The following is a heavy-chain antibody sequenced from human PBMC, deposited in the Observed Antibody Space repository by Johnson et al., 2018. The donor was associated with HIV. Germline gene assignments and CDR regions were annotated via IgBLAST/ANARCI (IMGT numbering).Heavy chain of an antibody. CDR1: GFSFSSYA. J-gene: IGHJ3*02. CDR2: ISGSGGST. V-gene: IGHV3-23*04. Sequence: VQLVESGGGLVQPGGSLRLSCAASGFSFSSYAMSWVRQAPGKGLEWVSAISGSGGSTYYANSVKGQFTISRDNSKNKLYLQMNSLRAEDTAVYYCAKDSSHIVPGRPQLDAFDIWGQGTMVTVSS. CDR3: AKDSSHIVPGRPQLDAFDI. D-gene: IGHD2-21*01.